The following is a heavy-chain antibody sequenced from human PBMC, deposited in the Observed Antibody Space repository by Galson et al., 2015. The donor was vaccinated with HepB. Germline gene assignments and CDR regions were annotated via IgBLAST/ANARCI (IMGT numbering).Heavy chain of an antibody. CDR2: IKQDGSEK. V-gene: IGHV3-7*03. D-gene: IGHD3-10*01. CDR1: GFTFSSYW. CDR3: ARDNYYGSGSPTDY. Sequence: SLRLSCAASGFTFSSYWMSWVRQAPGKGLEWVANIKQDGSEKYYVDSVKGRFTISRDNAKNSLYLQMNSLRAEDTAVYYCARDNYYGSGSPTDYWGQGTLVTVSS. J-gene: IGHJ4*02.